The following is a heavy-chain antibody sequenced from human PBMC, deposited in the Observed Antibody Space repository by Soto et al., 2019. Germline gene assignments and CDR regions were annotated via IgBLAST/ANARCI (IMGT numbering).Heavy chain of an antibody. Sequence: GGSLRLSCAASGFTFSSYAMHWVRQAPGKGLEWVAVISYDGSNKYYADSVKGRFTISRDNSKNTLYLQMNSLRAEDTAVYYCARDFTIAAAGLSNYYYYGMDVWGQGTTVTVSS. CDR3: ARDFTIAAAGLSNYYYYGMDV. D-gene: IGHD6-13*01. CDR2: ISYDGSNK. J-gene: IGHJ6*02. V-gene: IGHV3-30-3*01. CDR1: GFTFSSYA.